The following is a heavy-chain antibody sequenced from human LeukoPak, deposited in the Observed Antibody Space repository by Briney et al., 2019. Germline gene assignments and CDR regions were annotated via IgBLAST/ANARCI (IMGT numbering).Heavy chain of an antibody. CDR3: ARETGYSNYYYYYGMDV. V-gene: IGHV3-33*01. D-gene: IGHD3-9*01. CDR2: IWYDGSNK. CDR1: GFTFSSYG. J-gene: IGHJ6*02. Sequence: GGSLRLSCAASGFTFSSYGMHWVRQAPDKGLEWVAVIWYDGSNKYYADSVKGRFTISRDNSKNTLYLQMNSLRAEDTAVYYCARETGYSNYYYYYGMDVWGQGTTVTVSS.